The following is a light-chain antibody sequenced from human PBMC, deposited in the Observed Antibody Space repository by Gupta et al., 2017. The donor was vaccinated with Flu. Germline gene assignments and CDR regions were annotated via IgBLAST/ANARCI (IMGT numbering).Light chain of an antibody. Sequence: EIVMTPSLATLFVSRGERATLSCRVSQSVDTKLDWYQQKPGQSPRLLIYAASSTATGIPPRFSGSGSGTEFALTVSSLQSEDFAVYYCLQDYDWPSTFGQGTKVEIK. J-gene: IGKJ2*01. CDR1: QSVDTK. CDR2: AAS. V-gene: IGKV3-15*01. CDR3: LQDYDWPST.